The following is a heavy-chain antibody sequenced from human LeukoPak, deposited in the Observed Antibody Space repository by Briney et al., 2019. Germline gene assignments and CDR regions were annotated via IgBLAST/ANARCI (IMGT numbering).Heavy chain of an antibody. CDR2: IYYSGNT. J-gene: IGHJ5*02. V-gene: IGHV4-39*02. Sequence: SGTLSLTCFVARDAISSDDHYWVWVRQPPGKGLEWIGTIYYSGNTYYSPSLKSRVTLSVETSGNHFSLNLSSVTAADTAVYFCARGKPRNGYNYDLCGQGMLVTVSS. D-gene: IGHD5-24*01. CDR1: RDAISSDDHY. CDR3: ARGKPRNGYNYDL.